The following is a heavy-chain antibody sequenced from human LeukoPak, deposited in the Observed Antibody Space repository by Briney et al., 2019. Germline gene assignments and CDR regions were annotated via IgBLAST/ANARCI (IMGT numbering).Heavy chain of an antibody. Sequence: SETLSLTCTVSGGSISSYYWSWIRQPAGKGLEWIGRIYTSGSTNYNPSLKSRVTISVDTSKNQFSLKLSSVTAADTAVYYCARVYSTGWLLTAFDIWGQGTMVTVSS. CDR1: GGSISSYY. J-gene: IGHJ3*02. CDR3: ARVYSTGWLLTAFDI. V-gene: IGHV4-4*07. D-gene: IGHD6-19*01. CDR2: IYTSGST.